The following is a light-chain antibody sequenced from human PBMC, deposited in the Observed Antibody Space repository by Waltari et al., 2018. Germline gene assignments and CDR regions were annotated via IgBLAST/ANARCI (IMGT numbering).Light chain of an antibody. J-gene: IGLJ1*01. CDR3: CSDAGSGTYV. CDR2: EVT. CDR1: SSDIGKYNS. Sequence: QSALTQPASVSGSPGQSITISCTGTSSDIGKYNSVFWYQHLPGKVPKVMISEVTKRPSGVSNRFSGSKSGNTASLTISGLQADDEAEYYCCSDAGSGTYVFGTGTKLTV. V-gene: IGLV2-23*02.